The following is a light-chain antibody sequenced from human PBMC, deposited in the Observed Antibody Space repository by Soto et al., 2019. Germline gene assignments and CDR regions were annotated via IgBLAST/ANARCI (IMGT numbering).Light chain of an antibody. CDR2: DVS. CDR1: QGVTTN. CDR3: QQSNNWPFS. J-gene: IGKJ5*01. V-gene: IGKV3-15*01. Sequence: IVMTQCPGSLSLSPGEGAPLFLGAGQGVTTNFAWYQQKSGQSPRVLIYDVSIRATGVPARFSGTVSETDGTLTISGLQSEDVAVYFCQQSNNWPFSFGQGTRLEIK.